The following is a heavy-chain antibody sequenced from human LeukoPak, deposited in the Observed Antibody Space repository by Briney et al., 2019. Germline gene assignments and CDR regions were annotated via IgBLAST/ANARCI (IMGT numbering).Heavy chain of an antibody. V-gene: IGHV4-61*02. J-gene: IGHJ5*02. CDR3: ARDHSKYYDFWSGYFTWFDP. Sequence: SETLSLTCTVSGGSISSGSYYWSWIRQPAGKGLEWIGRIYTSGSTNYNPSLKSRVTISVDTSKNQISLKLSSVTGADTAVYYCARDHSKYYDFWSGYFTWFDPWGQGTLVTVSS. CDR2: IYTSGST. D-gene: IGHD3-3*01. CDR1: GGSISSGSYY.